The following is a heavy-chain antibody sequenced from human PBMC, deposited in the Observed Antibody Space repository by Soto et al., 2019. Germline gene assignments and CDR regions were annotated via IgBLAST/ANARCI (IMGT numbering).Heavy chain of an antibody. CDR2: VYWDGES. Sequence: SGPTLVNPTETLTLTCTFSGFSFTTTRMGVGWTRQPPGQALEWLALVYWDGESRYNPLRRWRLTLTEDTSKNQVLLPMTNMDPKATATYYCAHRDSTGTTTYFDSWGQGIPVTVSS. J-gene: IGHJ4*02. CDR3: AHRDSTGTTTYFDS. D-gene: IGHD1-1*01. CDR1: GFSFTTTRMG. V-gene: IGHV2-5*02.